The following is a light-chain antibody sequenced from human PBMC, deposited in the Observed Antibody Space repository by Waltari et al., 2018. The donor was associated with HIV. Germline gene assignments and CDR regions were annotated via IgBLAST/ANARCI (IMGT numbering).Light chain of an antibody. CDR2: RNN. CDR1: INNDASQG. J-gene: IGLJ3*02. V-gene: IGLV10-54*01. CDR3: SAWDISLNAWV. Sequence: QAGLTQPPSVSKALRQTATLTCTGTINNDASQGAAWLQQHQGHPPKRLSYRNNTRPSGISERLSASRSGDTTSLTITRLQPEDEAYYYCSAWDISLNAWVFGGGTKLTVL.